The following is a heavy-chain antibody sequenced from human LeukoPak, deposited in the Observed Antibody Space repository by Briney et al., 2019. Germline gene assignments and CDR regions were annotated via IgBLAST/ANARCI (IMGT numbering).Heavy chain of an antibody. D-gene: IGHD1-1*01. CDR3: VKITSVTGGDC. J-gene: IGHJ4*02. CDR2: LYSGGGS. CDR1: GFTVSSTY. V-gene: IGHV3-66*01. Sequence: PGGSLRLSCAASGFTVSSTYMSWVRQAPGKGLEWVSLLYSGGGSYYPDSVKGRFTISRDNSKNTLYLQMSSLRAEDTALYYCVKITSVTGGDCWGQGTRLTVSS.